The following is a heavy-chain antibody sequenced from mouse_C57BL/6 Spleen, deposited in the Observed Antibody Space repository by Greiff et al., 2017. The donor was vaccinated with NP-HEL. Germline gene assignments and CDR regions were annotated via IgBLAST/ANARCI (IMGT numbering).Heavy chain of an antibody. V-gene: IGHV1-82*01. Sequence: VKLVESGPELVKPGASVKISCKASGYAFSSPWMNWVKQRPGKGLEWIGRIYPGDGDTNYNGMFKGKATLTADKSSSTAYMQLSSLTSEDSAVYFCARPPYYGSSAMDYWGQGTSVTVSS. CDR2: IYPGDGDT. J-gene: IGHJ4*01. CDR3: ARPPYYGSSAMDY. CDR1: GYAFSSPW. D-gene: IGHD1-1*01.